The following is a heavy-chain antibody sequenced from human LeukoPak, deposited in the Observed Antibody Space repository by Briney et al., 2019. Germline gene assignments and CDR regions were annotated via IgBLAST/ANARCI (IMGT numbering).Heavy chain of an antibody. Sequence: PGGSLRLSCAASGFTVSTNYMSWVRQAPGRGLEGVSVIYAGGTTYYADSVRGRFTISSDNSKNTLYLQMNSLRDEDTAVYYCARDSSGWYDHWGQGTLVTVSS. CDR1: GFTVSTNY. CDR3: ARDSSGWYDH. J-gene: IGHJ5*02. CDR2: IYAGGTT. V-gene: IGHV3-53*01. D-gene: IGHD6-19*01.